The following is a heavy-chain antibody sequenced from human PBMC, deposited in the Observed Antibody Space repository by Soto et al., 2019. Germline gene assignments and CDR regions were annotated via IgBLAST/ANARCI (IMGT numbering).Heavy chain of an antibody. V-gene: IGHV3-33*01. J-gene: IGHJ4*02. D-gene: IGHD3-16*01. Sequence: QVQLVESGGGVVQPGRSLRGSCAASGFTFSSHGMHWVRQAPGEGLEWVAVIWYDGSNKYYGESVKGRFIISRDNSKNTVDLQMNSLRAEDTAIYYCARWGPDKVLDYWGQGTLVTVSS. CDR2: IWYDGSNK. CDR1: GFTFSSHG. CDR3: ARWGPDKVLDY.